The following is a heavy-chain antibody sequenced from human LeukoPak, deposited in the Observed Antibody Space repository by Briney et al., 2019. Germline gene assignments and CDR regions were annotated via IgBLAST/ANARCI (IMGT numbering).Heavy chain of an antibody. J-gene: IGHJ6*03. Sequence: AGGSLRLSCAASGFTFSRFWMNWVRQAPGKGLEWVANIKEDGSEKKDVDSAKGRFTISRDNAKNSMYLQMNSLRAEDTAMYYCARVRRQLWPDYYYYMDVWGKGTTVTISS. V-gene: IGHV3-7*01. CDR2: IKEDGSEK. CDR1: GFTFSRFW. D-gene: IGHD3-10*01. CDR3: ARVRRQLWPDYYYYMDV.